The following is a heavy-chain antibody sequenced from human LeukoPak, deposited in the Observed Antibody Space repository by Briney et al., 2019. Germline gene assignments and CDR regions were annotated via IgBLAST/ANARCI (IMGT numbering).Heavy chain of an antibody. J-gene: IGHJ4*02. D-gene: IGHD4-23*01. CDR2: VNPGDSDT. Sequence: GESLKISCKGSGYSFTSYWIGWVRQMPGKGLEWMGTVNPGDSDTRYSPSFQGQVTISVDKSISTAYLQWSSLKASDTAMYYCARGFRARYGGYYFDYWGQGTLVTVSS. CDR1: GYSFTSYW. CDR3: ARGFRARYGGYYFDY. V-gene: IGHV5-51*01.